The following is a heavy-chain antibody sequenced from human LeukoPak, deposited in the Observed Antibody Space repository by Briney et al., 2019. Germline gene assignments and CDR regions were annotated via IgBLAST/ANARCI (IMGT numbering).Heavy chain of an antibody. Sequence: GGSLRLSCAASGFTFSSYEMNWVRQAPGKGLEWVSYISSSGSTIYYADSVKGRFTISRDNAKNSLYLQMNSLRAEDTAVYYCARVPRYYDSSGYYGGDYWGQGTLVTVSS. D-gene: IGHD3-22*01. CDR3: ARVPRYYDSSGYYGGDY. V-gene: IGHV3-48*03. J-gene: IGHJ4*02. CDR2: ISSSGSTI. CDR1: GFTFSSYE.